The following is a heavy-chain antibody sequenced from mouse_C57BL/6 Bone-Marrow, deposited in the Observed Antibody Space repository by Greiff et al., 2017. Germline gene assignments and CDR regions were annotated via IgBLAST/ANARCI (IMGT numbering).Heavy chain of an antibody. CDR3: AREPYGSSYYYAMDY. D-gene: IGHD1-1*01. Sequence: VQLKESGGGLVKPGGSLKLSCAASGFTFSSYAMSWVRQTPEKRLEWVATISDGGSYTYYPDNVKGRFTISRDNAKNNLYLQMSHLKSEDTAMYYCAREPYGSSYYYAMDYWGQGTSVTVSS. CDR2: ISDGGSYT. J-gene: IGHJ4*01. V-gene: IGHV5-4*01. CDR1: GFTFSSYA.